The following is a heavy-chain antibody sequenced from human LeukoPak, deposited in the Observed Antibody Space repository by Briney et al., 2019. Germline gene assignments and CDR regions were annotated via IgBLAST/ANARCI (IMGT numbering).Heavy chain of an antibody. D-gene: IGHD3-16*02. CDR3: AKDRGYTGIWVDY. CDR1: GFTFTTYG. Sequence: PGGSLRLFCAASGFTFTTYGMSWVRQAPGKGLEWVSAISGSGGSTYYADSVKGRFTISRDNSKNTLYLQMNSLRAEDTAVYYCAKDRGYTGIWVDYWGQGTLVTVSS. V-gene: IGHV3-23*01. CDR2: ISGSGGST. J-gene: IGHJ4*02.